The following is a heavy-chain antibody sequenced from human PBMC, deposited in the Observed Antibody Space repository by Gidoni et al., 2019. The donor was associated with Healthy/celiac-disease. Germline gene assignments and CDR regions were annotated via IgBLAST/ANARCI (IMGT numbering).Heavy chain of an antibody. Sequence: QVQLVESGGGVVQPGRSLRLSCAASGFTFSSYGMHWVRQAPGKGLEWVAVIWYDGSNKYYADSVKGRFTISRDNSKNTLYLQMNSLRAEDTAVYYCARDGSAFPNYFDYWGQGTLVTVSS. V-gene: IGHV3-33*01. CDR2: IWYDGSNK. D-gene: IGHD2-2*03. J-gene: IGHJ4*02. CDR3: ARDGSAFPNYFDY. CDR1: GFTFSSYG.